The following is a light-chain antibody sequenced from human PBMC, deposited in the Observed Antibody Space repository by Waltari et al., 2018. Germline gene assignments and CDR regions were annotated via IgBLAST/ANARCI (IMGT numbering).Light chain of an antibody. CDR2: AAT. CDR1: QGIGNY. V-gene: IGKV1-17*01. CDR3: LQHNSYPLT. Sequence: DIQMTQSPSSLSASVGDTVTITCRASQGIGNYLNWFQQKPGKAPKLLIYAATTLQSGVPSRFSGSGSGTEFTPTINSLQPEDFATYYCLQHNSYPLTFGGGTKVEIK. J-gene: IGKJ4*01.